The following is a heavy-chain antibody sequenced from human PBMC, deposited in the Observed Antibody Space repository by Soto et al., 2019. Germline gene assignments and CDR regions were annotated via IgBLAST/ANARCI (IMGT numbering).Heavy chain of an antibody. Sequence: QVRLVQSGPEVKKPEASVKVSCKASGYTFSSSAISWVRQAPGQGPEWMGWISSSGVTNYAQNFQGRVTLTVDSATTTAYMEVRSLSSADTAIYYSARDHGGYGTFDYWGQGTLVTVSS. J-gene: IGHJ4*02. CDR2: ISSSGVT. CDR1: GYTFSSSA. V-gene: IGHV1-18*04. D-gene: IGHD5-12*01. CDR3: ARDHGGYGTFDY.